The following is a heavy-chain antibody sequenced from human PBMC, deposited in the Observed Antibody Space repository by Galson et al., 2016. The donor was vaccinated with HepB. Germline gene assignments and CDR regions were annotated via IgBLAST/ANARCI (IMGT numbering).Heavy chain of an antibody. CDR3: ARHDRGEGMDV. J-gene: IGHJ6*03. Sequence: QSGAEVKKPGESLKISCRGSGYIFTDYWIGWVRQMPGKGLEWMGIIYPGDSETRYSPSLQGRVTISVDKSVSTAYLQWSSLRASDTAMYYCARHDRGEGMDVWGRGTTVTVSS. CDR1: GYIFTDYW. D-gene: IGHD3-16*01. V-gene: IGHV5-51*01. CDR2: IYPGDSET.